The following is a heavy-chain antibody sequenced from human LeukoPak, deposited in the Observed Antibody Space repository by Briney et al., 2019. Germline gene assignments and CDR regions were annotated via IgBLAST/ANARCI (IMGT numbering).Heavy chain of an antibody. CDR1: GYTFTGYS. V-gene: IGHV1-18*04. Sequence: ASVKVSCKASGYTFTGYSMHWVRQAPGQGLEWMGWISAYNGNTNYAQKLQGRVTMTTDTSTSTAYMELRSLRSDDTAVYYCARASSTSIFYYYYYMDVWGKGTTVTVSS. CDR2: ISAYNGNT. J-gene: IGHJ6*03. CDR3: ARASSTSIFYYYYYMDV. D-gene: IGHD2-2*01.